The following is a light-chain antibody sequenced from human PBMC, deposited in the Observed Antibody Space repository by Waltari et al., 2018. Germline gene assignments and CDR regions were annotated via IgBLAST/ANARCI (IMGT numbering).Light chain of an antibody. CDR3: QHYESLPVT. CDR1: QSISKY. CDR2: HAS. Sequence: DIVLTQSPGTLSLSLGERATLPCRSSQSISKYLAWYQQKPGQAPRLLIYHASSRAAGIPDRFSGSGYGTDFSLTISRLEPEDFAVYYCQHYESLPVTFGQGTKVEIK. J-gene: IGKJ1*01. V-gene: IGKV3-20*01.